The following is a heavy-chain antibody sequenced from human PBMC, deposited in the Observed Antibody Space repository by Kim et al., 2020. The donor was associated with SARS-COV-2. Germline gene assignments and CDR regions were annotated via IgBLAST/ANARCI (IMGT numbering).Heavy chain of an antibody. CDR2: IKQDGSEK. CDR3: ARDFTLLKYYYGSGSYPPFNDY. D-gene: IGHD3-10*01. J-gene: IGHJ4*02. CDR1: GFTFSSYC. Sequence: GGSLRLSCAASGFTFSSYCMSWVRQAPGKGLEWVANIKQDGSEKYYVDSVKGRFTISRDNAKNALYLQMNSLRAEDTAVYYCARDFTLLKYYYGSGSYPPFNDYWGPGNRCSASS. V-gene: IGHV3-7*03.